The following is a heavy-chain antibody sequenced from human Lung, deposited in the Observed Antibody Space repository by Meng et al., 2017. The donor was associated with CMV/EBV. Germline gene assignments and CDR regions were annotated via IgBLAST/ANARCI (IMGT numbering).Heavy chain of an antibody. Sequence: GGSXRLXXAAFEFTFSSYRMNWVRQAPGKGLEWVSFISSTSAYIDYADSVKGRFTISRDNARNSLFLQMNSLRAEDTAVYYCARDIRGSDYYYGMDVWGQGXTVTVSS. D-gene: IGHD3-10*01. CDR1: EFTFSSYR. CDR2: ISSTSAYI. CDR3: ARDIRGSDYYYGMDV. J-gene: IGHJ6*02. V-gene: IGHV3-21*01.